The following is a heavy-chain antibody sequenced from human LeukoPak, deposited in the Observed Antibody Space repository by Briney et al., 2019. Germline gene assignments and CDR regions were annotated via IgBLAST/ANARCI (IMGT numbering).Heavy chain of an antibody. Sequence: SETLSLTCTVSGGSISSSSYYWGWIRQPPGKGLEWIGTMYYSGSTHYNPSLKSRVTISVDTSKNQFSLKLSSVTAADTAVYYCARHVGNSGSGSYLAYFDYWGQGTLVTVSS. CDR2: MYYSGST. D-gene: IGHD3-10*01. V-gene: IGHV4-39*01. CDR1: GGSISSSSYY. CDR3: ARHVGNSGSGSYLAYFDY. J-gene: IGHJ4*02.